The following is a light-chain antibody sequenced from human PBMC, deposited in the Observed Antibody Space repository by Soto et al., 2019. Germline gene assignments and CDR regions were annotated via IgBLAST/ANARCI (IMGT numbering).Light chain of an antibody. V-gene: IGLV1-47*01. CDR2: WND. Sequence: QSVLTQPPSASGTPGQRVTISCSGSSSNIGSRYVYWYQVVPGTAPKLLIYWNDQRPSGVPDRFSGSKSGTSASLAISGLRSEDFSDYSCAAWDYRFTGYFFGSGTNVTVL. CDR3: AAWDYRFTGYF. CDR1: SSNIGSRY. J-gene: IGLJ1*01.